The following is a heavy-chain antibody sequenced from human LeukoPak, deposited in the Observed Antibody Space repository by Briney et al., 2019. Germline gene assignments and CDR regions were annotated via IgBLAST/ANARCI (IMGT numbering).Heavy chain of an antibody. D-gene: IGHD6-19*01. Sequence: GGALRLSWAASVFTFSTYAMIGVLHAPGKGLHGVSAISSTTGSTFYAHSVKGRFPIPRYNAKTSVYLHVNTVRTAHPAIYYRARDVWTGVAVSDYWGQGTLVTVSS. CDR2: ISSTTGST. V-gene: IGHV3-23*01. CDR1: VFTFSTYA. J-gene: IGHJ4*02. CDR3: ARDVWTGVAVSDY.